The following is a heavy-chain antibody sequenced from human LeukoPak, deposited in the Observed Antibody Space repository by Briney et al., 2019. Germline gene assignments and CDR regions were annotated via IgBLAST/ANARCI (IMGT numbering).Heavy chain of an antibody. J-gene: IGHJ4*02. CDR3: VKDLNWGYFDY. Sequence: GGSLRLSCTASGFTISGYGMHWVRQAPGKGLEWVAFILYDGSNEYSADSVKGRFTISRDNSKNTLHLQMNSLRPEDTAVYYCVKDLNWGYFDYWGQGTLVTVSS. CDR2: ILYDGSNE. D-gene: IGHD3-16*01. V-gene: IGHV3-30*02. CDR1: GFTISGYG.